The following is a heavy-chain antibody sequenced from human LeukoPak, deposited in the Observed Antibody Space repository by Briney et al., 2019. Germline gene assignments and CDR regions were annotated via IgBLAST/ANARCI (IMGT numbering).Heavy chain of an antibody. CDR3: ARSYYGSGRYGPQFDY. J-gene: IGHJ4*02. D-gene: IGHD3-10*01. CDR1: GGSISSYY. CDR2: IYYSGST. Sequence: TASETLSLTCTVSGGSISSYYWSWIRQSPGKGLDWIGYIYYSGSTKYNPSLKSRVTISVDTSKNQFSLKLSSVTAADTAVYYCARSYYGSGRYGPQFDYWGQGTLVTVSS. V-gene: IGHV4-59*01.